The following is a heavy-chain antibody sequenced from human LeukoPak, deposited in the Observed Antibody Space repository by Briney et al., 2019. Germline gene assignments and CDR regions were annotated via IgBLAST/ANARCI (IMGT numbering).Heavy chain of an antibody. D-gene: IGHD4-17*01. Sequence: GGSLRLSCAASGFTFSSYSMNWVRQAPGKGLEWVSSISSSSYIYYADSVRGRFTISRDNAKNSLYLQMNSLRAEDTAVYYCATSTVTTYDYWGQGTLVTVSS. J-gene: IGHJ4*02. CDR2: ISSSSYI. CDR3: ATSTVTTYDY. CDR1: GFTFSSYS. V-gene: IGHV3-21*01.